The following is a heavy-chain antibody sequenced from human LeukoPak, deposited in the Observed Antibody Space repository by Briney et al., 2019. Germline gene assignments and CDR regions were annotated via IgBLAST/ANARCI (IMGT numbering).Heavy chain of an antibody. CDR2: ISGSGGST. V-gene: IGHV3-23*01. CDR3: AKALSGYDFLSFDP. CDR1: GFTFSRYA. D-gene: IGHD5-12*01. J-gene: IGHJ5*02. Sequence: PGGSLRLSCAASGFTFSRYAMSWVRQAPGKGLEWVSAISGSGGSTYYADSVKGRFTISRDNSKNTLYLQMNSLRAVDTAVYYCAKALSGYDFLSFDPWGQGTLVTVSS.